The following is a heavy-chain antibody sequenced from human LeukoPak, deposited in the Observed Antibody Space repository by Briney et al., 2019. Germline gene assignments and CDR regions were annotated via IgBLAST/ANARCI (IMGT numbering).Heavy chain of an antibody. CDR3: ARGRHCDY. CDR2: INTDGSRT. Sequence: PGGSLRLSCAASGFTFSNYWMDWVRQAPGKGLVWVSRINTDGSRTTYADSVKGRFTISRDNAKNTLYLQMNSLRADDTAVYYCARGRHCDYWGQGTLVTVSS. J-gene: IGHJ4*02. V-gene: IGHV3-74*01. CDR1: GFTFSNYW.